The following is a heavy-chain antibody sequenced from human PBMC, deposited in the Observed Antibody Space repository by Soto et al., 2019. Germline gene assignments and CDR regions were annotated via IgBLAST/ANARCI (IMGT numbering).Heavy chain of an antibody. CDR3: ARDLPNYYYGMDV. Sequence: HPGGSLRLSCAASGFTFSSYGMHWVRQAPGKGLEWVAVIWYDGSNKYYADSVKGRFTISRDNSKNTLYLQMNSLRAEDTAVYYCARDLPNYYYGMDVWGQGTTVTVSS. V-gene: IGHV3-33*01. CDR1: GFTFSSYG. CDR2: IWYDGSNK. J-gene: IGHJ6*02.